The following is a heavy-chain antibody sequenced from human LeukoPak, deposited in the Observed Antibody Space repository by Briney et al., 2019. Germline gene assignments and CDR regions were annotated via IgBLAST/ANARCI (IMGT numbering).Heavy chain of an antibody. D-gene: IGHD3-9*01. V-gene: IGHV1-69*06. CDR2: IIPIFGTA. Sequence: SVKVSCKASGGTFSSYAISWVRQAPGQGLEWMGGIIPIFGTANYAQKFQGRVTITADKSTSTAYMELSSLRSEDTAVYYCARSSGTYYEILTGYYLFDYWGQGALVTVSS. J-gene: IGHJ4*02. CDR3: ARSSGTYYEILTGYYLFDY. CDR1: GGTFSSYA.